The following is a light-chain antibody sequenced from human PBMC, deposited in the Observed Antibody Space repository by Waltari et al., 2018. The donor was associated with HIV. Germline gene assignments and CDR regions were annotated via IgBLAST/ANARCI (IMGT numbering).Light chain of an antibody. J-gene: IGLJ2*01. V-gene: IGLV2-14*03. CDR2: DVT. Sequence: SALTQPASVSGSPGQSITISCLGASSDIGSFDYVSWYQQHPDKAPKLILYDVTYRPSGVSGRFSGSRSGSMASLTISGLQPEDEADYFCCSYSDRGTILFGGGTRVTVL. CDR3: CSYSDRGTIL. CDR1: SSDIGSFDY.